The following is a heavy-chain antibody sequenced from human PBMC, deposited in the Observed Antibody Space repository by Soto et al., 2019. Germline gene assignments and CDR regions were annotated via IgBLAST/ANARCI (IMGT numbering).Heavy chain of an antibody. CDR2: ISSSSTI. CDR3: AREWDGDGYNSGWFDP. J-gene: IGHJ5*02. V-gene: IGHV3-48*01. Sequence: GGSLRLSCAASGFTFSSYSMNWVRQAPGKGLEWVSYISSSSTIYYADSVKGRFTISRDNAKNSLYLQMNSLRAEDTAVYYCAREWDGDGYNSGWFDPWGQGTLVTVSS. CDR1: GFTFSSYS. D-gene: IGHD5-12*01.